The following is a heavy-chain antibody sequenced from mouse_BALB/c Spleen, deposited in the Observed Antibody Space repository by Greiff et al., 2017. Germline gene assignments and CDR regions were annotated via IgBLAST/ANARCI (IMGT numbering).Heavy chain of an antibody. J-gene: IGHJ3*01. CDR2: IYPGNVNT. Sequence: QVQLQQSGPELVKPGASVRISCKASGYTFTSYYIHWVKQRPGQGLEWIGWIYPGNVNTKYNEKFKGKATLTVDQSSSTDYMELLSLTSEDSAVYYCARSLEGCAYWGQGTLVTVSA. V-gene: IGHV1S56*01. CDR3: ARSLEGCAY. CDR1: GYTFTSYY. D-gene: IGHD4-1*01.